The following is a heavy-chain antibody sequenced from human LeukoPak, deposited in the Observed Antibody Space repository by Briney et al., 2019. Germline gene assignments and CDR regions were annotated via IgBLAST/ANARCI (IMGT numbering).Heavy chain of an antibody. CDR3: ARDRRYFDY. CDR2: ISSGGSPI. J-gene: IGHJ4*02. Sequence: GGSLRLSCAASGFTFSSFSMNCVRQAPGKGLEWVSYISSGGSPIYYAASVKGRFTVSRDNAKNSLYLQMNSLRDEDTAVYYCARDRRYFDYWGQGSLVTVSS. V-gene: IGHV3-48*02. CDR1: GFTFSSFS.